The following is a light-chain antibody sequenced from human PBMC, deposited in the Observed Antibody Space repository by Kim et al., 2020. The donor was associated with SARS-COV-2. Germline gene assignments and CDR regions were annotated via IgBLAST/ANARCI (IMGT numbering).Light chain of an antibody. J-gene: IGLJ3*02. Sequence: NFMLTQPHPVSESPGKTVTISCTRSSGSIASNYVQWYQQRPGSAPTTVIYEDNQRPSGVPDRFSGSIDSSSNSASLTISGLKTEDEADYYCQSEVFGGGTQLTVL. V-gene: IGLV6-57*03. CDR1: SGSIASNY. CDR3: QSEV. CDR2: EDN.